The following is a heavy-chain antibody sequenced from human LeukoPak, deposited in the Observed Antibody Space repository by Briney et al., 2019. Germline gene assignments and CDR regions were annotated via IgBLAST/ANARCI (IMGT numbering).Heavy chain of an antibody. J-gene: IGHJ1*01. CDR1: GFTFSSYA. CDR3: ARDRNIVVVPAATEYFQH. Sequence: GGSLRLSCAASGFTFSSYAMHWVRQAPGKGLEWVAVISYDGSNKYYADSVKGRFTISRDNSKNTLYLQMNSLRAEDTAVYYCARDRNIVVVPAATEYFQHWGQGTLVTVSS. CDR2: ISYDGSNK. D-gene: IGHD2-2*01. V-gene: IGHV3-30-3*01.